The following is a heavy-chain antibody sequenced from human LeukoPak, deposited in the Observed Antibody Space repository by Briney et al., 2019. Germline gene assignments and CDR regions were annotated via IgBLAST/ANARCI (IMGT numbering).Heavy chain of an antibody. D-gene: IGHD3-9*01. J-gene: IGHJ4*02. V-gene: IGHV3-21*01. CDR1: GLSFSSYT. CDR3: ARDQRPDYEILIXXXHFDY. Sequence: TGGSLRLSCAPSGLSFSSYTIHWVRQAPGKGLEWVSSISSTSGYIHYADSVKGRFSISRDNAKNLVHLEMDILRADDTPVYYCARDQRPDYEILIXXXHFDYWGQGTLVTVSS. CDR2: ISSTSGYI.